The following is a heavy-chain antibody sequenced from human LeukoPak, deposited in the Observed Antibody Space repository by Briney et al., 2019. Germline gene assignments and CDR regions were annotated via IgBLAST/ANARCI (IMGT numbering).Heavy chain of an antibody. D-gene: IGHD6-13*01. J-gene: IGHJ4*02. CDR2: INPKDGGT. Sequence: ASVTVSCKASGYTLTDYYLHWVRQAPGQGLEGMGWINPKDGGTNYAQKFRGRVTMTTDTSNTTAYMDLNSLRSDDTAVYYCARESPYSSSWFDNWGQGTLVTVSS. CDR1: GYTLTDYY. V-gene: IGHV1-2*02. CDR3: ARESPYSSSWFDN.